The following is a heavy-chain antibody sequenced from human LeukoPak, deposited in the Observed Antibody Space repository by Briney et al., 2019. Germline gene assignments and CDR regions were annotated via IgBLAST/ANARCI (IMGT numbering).Heavy chain of an antibody. D-gene: IGHD6-19*01. V-gene: IGHV3-7*01. Sequence: GGSLRLSCAASGFTFSGYWMIWVRQAPGKGLEWVANIKQEGSVKYYVDSVSGRFTISRDNAKNLLYLQMNSLRDEDTAVYYCVRDSGGYSSVWYDAFDVWGRGTKVTVSS. CDR1: GFTFSGYW. J-gene: IGHJ3*01. CDR2: IKQEGSVK. CDR3: VRDSGGYSSVWYDAFDV.